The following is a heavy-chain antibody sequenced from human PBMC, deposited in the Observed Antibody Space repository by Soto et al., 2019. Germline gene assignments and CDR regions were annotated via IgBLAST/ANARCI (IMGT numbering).Heavy chain of an antibody. V-gene: IGHV3-66*01. CDR1: GFTVSSSY. CDR2: IYSGVST. D-gene: IGHD2-15*01. CDR3: ARAPPNCSGGSCYFDY. J-gene: IGHJ4*02. Sequence: GGSLRLSCAASGFTVSSSYMNWVRQAPGKGLEWVSIIYSGVSTYYADSVKGRFIISRDNSKNTLYLQMNSLRAEDTAVYYCARAPPNCSGGSCYFDYWGQGTLVTVSS.